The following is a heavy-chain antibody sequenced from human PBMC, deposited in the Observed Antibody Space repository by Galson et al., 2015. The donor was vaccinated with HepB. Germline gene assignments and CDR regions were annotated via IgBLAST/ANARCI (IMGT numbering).Heavy chain of an antibody. J-gene: IGHJ6*02. V-gene: IGHV1-18*01. CDR3: ARVRYDFWSGYYLDV. CDR2: VSAYNLNT. Sequence: SVKVSCKASGYTFTNYGITWVRQAPGQGLEWLGWVSAYNLNTKYAQNLQGRVTMATDTSTNTAYMELRSLRSDDTAVYYCARVRYDFWSGYYLDVWGQGTTVTVSS. D-gene: IGHD3-3*01. CDR1: GYTFTNYG.